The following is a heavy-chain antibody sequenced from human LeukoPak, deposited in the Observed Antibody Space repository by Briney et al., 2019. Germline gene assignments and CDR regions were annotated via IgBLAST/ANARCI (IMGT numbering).Heavy chain of an antibody. V-gene: IGHV3-66*01. D-gene: IGHD1-26*01. CDR3: ARVVDVGSSGPRGWFDP. Sequence: GGSLRLSCAASGFTVSSNYMSWVRQAPGKGLEWVSVIYSGGSTYYADSVKGRFTISRDNSKNTLYLQMNSLRAEDTAVYYCARVVDVGSSGPRGWFDPWGQGTLVTVSS. J-gene: IGHJ5*02. CDR2: IYSGGST. CDR1: GFTVSSNY.